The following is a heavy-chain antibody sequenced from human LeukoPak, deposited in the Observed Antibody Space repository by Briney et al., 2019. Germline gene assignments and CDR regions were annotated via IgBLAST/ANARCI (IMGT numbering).Heavy chain of an antibody. CDR2: LYSDGST. CDR3: ARVLRYCSGGNCYSGGLGYMDV. J-gene: IGHJ6*03. D-gene: IGHD2-15*01. Sequence: PGGSLRLSCAASGFTVSRNYMSWVRQAPGKGLEWVSVLYSDGSTYHADSVKGRFTISRDNSKNTLFLQMNSLRAEDTAVYYCARVLRYCSGGNCYSGGLGYMDVWGKGTTVTISS. V-gene: IGHV3-53*01. CDR1: GFTVSRNY.